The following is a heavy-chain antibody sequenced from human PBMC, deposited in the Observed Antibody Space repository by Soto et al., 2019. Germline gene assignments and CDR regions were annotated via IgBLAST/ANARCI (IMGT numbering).Heavy chain of an antibody. J-gene: IGHJ6*02. CDR3: ARIRGKGYDFWSGYYYYYGMDV. V-gene: IGHV3-7*03. Sequence: PVGSLRLSGAASGFTFSSYWMSWVRQAPGKGLEWVANIKQDGSEKYYVDSVKGRFTISRDNAKNSLYLQMNSLRAEDTAVYYCARIRGKGYDFWSGYYYYYGMDVWGQGTTVTVSS. CDR1: GFTFSSYW. CDR2: IKQDGSEK. D-gene: IGHD3-3*01.